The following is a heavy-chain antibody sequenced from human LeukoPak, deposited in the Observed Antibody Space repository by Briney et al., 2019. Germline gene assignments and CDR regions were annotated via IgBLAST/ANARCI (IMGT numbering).Heavy chain of an antibody. V-gene: IGHV4-59*12. CDR3: ARASYDFWSGGDAFDI. CDR2: IYHSGST. CDR1: GGSISSYY. Sequence: SETLSLTFTVSGGSISSYYWSWIRQPPGKGLEWIGYIYHSGSTYYNPSLKSRVTISVDRSKNQFSLKLSSVTAADTAVYYCARASYDFWSGGDAFDIWGQGTMVTVSS. D-gene: IGHD3-3*01. J-gene: IGHJ3*02.